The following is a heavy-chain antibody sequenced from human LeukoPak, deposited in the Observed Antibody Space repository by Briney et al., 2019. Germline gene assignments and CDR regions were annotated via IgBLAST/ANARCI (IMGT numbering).Heavy chain of an antibody. CDR1: GGTFSSYA. CDR3: ASSTYYYDSSGYYTRFDP. V-gene: IGHV1-69*05. Sequence: GASVTVSCKASGGTFSSYAISWVRQAPGQGLEWMGGIIPIFGTANYAQKFQGRVTITTDESTSTAYMELSSLRSEDTAVYYCASSTYYYDSSGYYTRFDPWGQGTLVTVSS. D-gene: IGHD3-22*01. J-gene: IGHJ5*02. CDR2: IIPIFGTA.